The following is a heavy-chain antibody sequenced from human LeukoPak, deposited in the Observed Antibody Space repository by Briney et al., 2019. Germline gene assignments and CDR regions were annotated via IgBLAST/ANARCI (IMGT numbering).Heavy chain of an antibody. V-gene: IGHV4-31*03. Sequence: SETLSLTCTVSGGSISSGGYYWSWIRQHPGQGLEWIGYIYYSGSTYYNPSLKSRVTISVDTSKNQFSLKLSSVTAADTAVYYCARDVGSRFDPWGQGTLVTVSS. CDR3: ARDVGSRFDP. D-gene: IGHD3-10*01. CDR2: IYYSGST. CDR1: GGSISSGGYY. J-gene: IGHJ5*02.